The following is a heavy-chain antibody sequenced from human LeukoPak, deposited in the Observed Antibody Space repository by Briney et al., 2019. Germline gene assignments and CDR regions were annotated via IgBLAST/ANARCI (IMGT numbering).Heavy chain of an antibody. V-gene: IGHV3-21*01. D-gene: IGHD1-26*01. CDR2: ISSSGSYT. Sequence: GGSLRLSCAASGFTFNTYTMNWVRQAPGKGLEWVASISSSGSYTYYVDSLKGRFTISRDNAKNSLYLQMDNLRAEDSAVYYCARDYGSQDTGTYTWGRGALVTVSS. J-gene: IGHJ5*02. CDR3: ARDYGSQDTGTYT. CDR1: GFTFNTYT.